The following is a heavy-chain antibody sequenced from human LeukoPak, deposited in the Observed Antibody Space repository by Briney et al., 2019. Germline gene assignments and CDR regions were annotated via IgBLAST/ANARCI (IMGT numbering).Heavy chain of an antibody. J-gene: IGHJ5*02. Sequence: ASVKVSCKASGYTFTSYGISWVRQAPGQGLEWMGWTSAYNGNTNYAQKLQGRVTMTTDTSTSTAYMELRSLRSDDTAVYYCARDRAVVVPAAHNWFDPWGQGTLVTVSS. D-gene: IGHD2-2*01. CDR3: ARDRAVVVPAAHNWFDP. CDR1: GYTFTSYG. CDR2: TSAYNGNT. V-gene: IGHV1-18*01.